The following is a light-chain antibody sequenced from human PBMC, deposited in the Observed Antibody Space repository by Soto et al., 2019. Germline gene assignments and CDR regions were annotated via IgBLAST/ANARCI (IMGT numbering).Light chain of an antibody. CDR1: QDISTW. J-gene: IGKJ4*01. CDR3: QRANIFPLL. Sequence: DIQMTQSPSSVSASVGDRVTITCRASQDISTWLAWFQQKPGEAPRLLIYTASTLHSGIPSRFSGSGSGTDFPATTCILQPEDFATDNCQRANIFPLLFGGGTRVEI. CDR2: TAS. V-gene: IGKV1-12*01.